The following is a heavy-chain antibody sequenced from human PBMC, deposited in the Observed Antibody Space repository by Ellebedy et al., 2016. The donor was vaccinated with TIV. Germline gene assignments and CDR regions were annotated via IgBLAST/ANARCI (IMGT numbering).Heavy chain of an antibody. V-gene: IGHV1-69*13. CDR1: GYTFTSYG. CDR2: IIPIFGTA. Sequence: SVKVSXXASGYTFTSYGISWVRQAPGQGLEWMGGIIPIFGTANYAQKFQGRVTITADESTSTAYMELSSLRSEDTAVYYCARDKNDILTGYYRRAGGMDVWGQGTTVTVSS. CDR3: ARDKNDILTGYYRRAGGMDV. J-gene: IGHJ6*02. D-gene: IGHD3-9*01.